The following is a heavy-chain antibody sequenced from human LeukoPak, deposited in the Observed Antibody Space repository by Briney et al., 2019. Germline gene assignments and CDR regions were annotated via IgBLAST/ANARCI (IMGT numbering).Heavy chain of an antibody. J-gene: IGHJ4*02. Sequence: RGSLRLSCAASGFTFSNAWMNWVRQAPGKGLEWVGRIKSKTDGGTTDYAAPVKGRFTISRDDSKNTLYLQMNSLKTEDTAVYYCTTRIVVGQPLDYWGQGTLVTVSS. CDR2: IKSKTDGGTT. CDR3: TTRIVVGQPLDY. CDR1: GFTFSNAW. V-gene: IGHV3-15*07. D-gene: IGHD3-22*01.